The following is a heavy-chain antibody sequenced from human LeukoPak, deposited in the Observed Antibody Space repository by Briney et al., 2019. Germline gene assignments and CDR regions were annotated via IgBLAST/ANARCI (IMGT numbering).Heavy chain of an antibody. CDR2: ISWNSGSI. J-gene: IGHJ6*02. Sequence: PGGSLRLSCAASGFTFDDYAMHWVRQAPGKGLEWVSGISWNSGSIGYADSVKGRFTISRDNSKNTLYLRMNSLRAEDTAVYYCARDRVLYFYYGMDVWGQGTTVTVSS. CDR3: ARDRVLYFYYGMDV. V-gene: IGHV3-9*01. D-gene: IGHD2-21*01. CDR1: GFTFDDYA.